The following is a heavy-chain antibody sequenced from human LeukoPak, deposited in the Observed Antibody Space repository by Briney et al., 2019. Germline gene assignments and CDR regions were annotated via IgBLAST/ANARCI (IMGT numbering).Heavy chain of an antibody. V-gene: IGHV4-59*08. CDR3: ARCIAVAENWFDP. D-gene: IGHD6-19*01. Sequence: SETLSLTCTDSGGSISSYYWSWIRQPPGKGLEWIGYIYYSGSINYNPSLKSRVTISVDTSKNQFSLKLSSVTAADTAVYYCARCIAVAENWFDPWGQGTLVTVSS. CDR2: IYYSGSI. J-gene: IGHJ5*02. CDR1: GGSISSYY.